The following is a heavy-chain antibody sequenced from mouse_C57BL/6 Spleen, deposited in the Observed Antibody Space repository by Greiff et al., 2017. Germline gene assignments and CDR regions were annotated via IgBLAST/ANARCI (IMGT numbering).Heavy chain of an antibody. V-gene: IGHV5-17*01. CDR1: GFTFSDYG. CDR3: ARPNSLYFDV. Sequence: DVMLVESGGGLVKPGGSLKLSCAASGFTFSDYGMHWVRQAPEKGLEWVAYISSGSSTIYYADTVKGRFTISRDNAKNTLFLQMTSLRSEDTAMYYCARPNSLYFDVWGTGTTVTVSS. J-gene: IGHJ1*03. CDR2: ISSGSSTI.